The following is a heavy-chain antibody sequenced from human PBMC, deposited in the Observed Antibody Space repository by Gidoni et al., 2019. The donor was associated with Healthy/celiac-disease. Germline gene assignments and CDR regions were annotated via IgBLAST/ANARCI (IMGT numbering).Heavy chain of an antibody. CDR2: SSWNSGSI. CDR1: GFTFDDYA. Sequence: EVQLVESWGGLLQPGCSLSLSCAASGFTFDDYAMHWVRQAPGKGMEWVSGSSWNSGSIGYADSVKGRFTISRDNAKNSLYLQMNSLGAEDTALYYCAKDIGYYDNDAFDIWGQGTMVTVSS. CDR3: AKDIGYYDNDAFDI. V-gene: IGHV3-9*01. J-gene: IGHJ3*02. D-gene: IGHD3-22*01.